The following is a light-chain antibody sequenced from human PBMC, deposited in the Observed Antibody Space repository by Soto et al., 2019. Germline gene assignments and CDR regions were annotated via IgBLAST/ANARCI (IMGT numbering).Light chain of an antibody. CDR3: QQSYSNSRT. Sequence: DIQMTQSPSTLSASVGDRVTITCRASQSISSWLAWYQQKPGKAPKLLIYKASSLESGVPSRFSGSGSGTDFTLTISSLQPEDFASYYCQQSYSNSRTFGQGTKVDIK. J-gene: IGKJ1*01. CDR2: KAS. V-gene: IGKV1-5*03. CDR1: QSISSW.